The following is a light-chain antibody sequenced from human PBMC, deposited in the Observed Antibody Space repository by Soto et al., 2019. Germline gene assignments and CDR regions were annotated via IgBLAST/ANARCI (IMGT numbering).Light chain of an antibody. V-gene: IGLV2-14*01. CDR2: DVN. J-gene: IGLJ3*02. Sequence: QSALTQPASVSGSPGQSITISCTGTSSDVGGYNYVSWYQQHPGKAPKLMIYDVNNRPSGVSNRFSGSKSGNTASLTISGIQAEDEADYYCSSYTSSSTRLFGGGTKLTVL. CDR1: SSDVGGYNY. CDR3: SSYTSSSTRL.